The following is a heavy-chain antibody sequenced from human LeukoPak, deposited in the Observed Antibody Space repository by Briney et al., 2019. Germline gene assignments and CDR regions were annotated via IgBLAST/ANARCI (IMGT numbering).Heavy chain of an antibody. CDR1: GYTFTSYH. J-gene: IGHJ4*02. Sequence: ASVKVSCKASGYTFTSYHMHWVRQAPGQGLEWMGIINPSGGTTNYAQKFRGRVTMTRDMSTSTVYMELSSLRSEDTAVYYCARGNDYVWGSYRPFDYWGQGTLVTVSS. CDR2: INPSGGTT. V-gene: IGHV1-46*01. CDR3: ARGNDYVWGSYRPFDY. D-gene: IGHD3-16*02.